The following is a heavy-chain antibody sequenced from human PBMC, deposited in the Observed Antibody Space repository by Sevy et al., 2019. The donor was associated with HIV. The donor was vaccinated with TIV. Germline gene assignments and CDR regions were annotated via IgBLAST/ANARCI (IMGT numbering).Heavy chain of an antibody. CDR3: AKAPYYYGSGSYPDY. V-gene: IGHV3-23*01. J-gene: IGHJ4*02. CDR2: ISGSGGAT. CDR1: GFTFSSYA. D-gene: IGHD3-10*01. Sequence: GGSLRLSCAASGFTFSSYAMRWVRQAPGKGLEWVSSISGSGGATYYADSVKGRFTISRDNSKNTLYLQMNSLRAEDTAIYYCAKAPYYYGSGSYPDYWGQGTLVTVSS.